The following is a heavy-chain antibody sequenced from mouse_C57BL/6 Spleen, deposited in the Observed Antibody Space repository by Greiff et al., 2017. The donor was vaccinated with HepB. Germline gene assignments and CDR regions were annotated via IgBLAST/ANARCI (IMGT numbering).Heavy chain of an antibody. CDR3: ASASTVVATGYFDY. D-gene: IGHD1-1*01. V-gene: IGHV1-52*01. J-gene: IGHJ2*01. Sequence: QVQLQQPGAELVRPGSSVKLSCKASGYTFTSYWMHWVKQRPIQGLEWIGNIDPSDSETHYNQKFKDKATLTVDKSSSTAYMQLSSLTFEDSAVYYCASASTVVATGYFDYWGQGTTLTVSS. CDR1: GYTFTSYW. CDR2: IDPSDSET.